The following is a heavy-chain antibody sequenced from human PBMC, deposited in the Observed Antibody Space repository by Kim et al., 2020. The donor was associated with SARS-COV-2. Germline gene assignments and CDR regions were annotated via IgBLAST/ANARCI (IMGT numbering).Heavy chain of an antibody. J-gene: IGHJ3*02. D-gene: IGHD4-17*01. CDR2: ISSSSSTI. V-gene: IGHV3-48*02. CDR1: GFTFSSYS. Sequence: RGSLRLSCAASGFTFSSYSMNWVRQAPGKGLEWVSYISSSSSTIYYADSVKGRFTISRDNAKNSLYLQMNSLRDEDTAVYYCARGMTTVTTGAFDIWGQGTMVTVSS. CDR3: ARGMTTVTTGAFDI.